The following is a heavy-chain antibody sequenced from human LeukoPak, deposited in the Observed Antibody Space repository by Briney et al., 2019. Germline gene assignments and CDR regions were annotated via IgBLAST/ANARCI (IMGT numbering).Heavy chain of an antibody. CDR2: ISSNGGST. J-gene: IGHJ4*02. CDR3: ARVTARTYYYDSSGYLDY. CDR1: GFTFSSYA. V-gene: IGHV3-64*01. D-gene: IGHD3-22*01. Sequence: GGSLRLSCAASGFTFSSYAMHWVRQAPGKGLEYVSAISSNGGSTYYANSVKGRFTISRDNSKNTLYLQMGSLRAEDMAVYYCARVTARTYYYDSSGYLDYWGQGTLVTVPS.